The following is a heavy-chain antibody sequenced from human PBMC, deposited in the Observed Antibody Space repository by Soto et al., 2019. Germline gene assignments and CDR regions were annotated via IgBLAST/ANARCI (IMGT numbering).Heavy chain of an antibody. CDR1: GGSFSGYY. CDR2: INHSGST. D-gene: IGHD6-19*01. CDR3: ARGRWYRSGWYERYEFDY. J-gene: IGHJ4*02. V-gene: IGHV4-34*01. Sequence: QVQLQQWGAGLLKPSETLSLTCAVYGGSFSGYYWSWIRQPPGKGLEWIGEINHSGSTNYNPYLNRRVTISVDTSKHQFSLKLSSVTAADTAVYYCARGRWYRSGWYERYEFDYWGQGTLVTVSS.